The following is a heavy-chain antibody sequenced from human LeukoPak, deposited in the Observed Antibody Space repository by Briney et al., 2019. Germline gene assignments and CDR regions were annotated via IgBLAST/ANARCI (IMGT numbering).Heavy chain of an antibody. CDR2: ISYDGSNK. CDR1: GFTFSSYG. V-gene: IGHV3-30*03. J-gene: IGHJ4*02. CDR3: TTAKLGYCSSTSCFEEYYFDY. Sequence: PGGSLRLSCAASGFTFSSYGMHWVRQAPGKGLEWVAVISYDGSNKYYADSVKGRFTISRDNSKNTLYLQMNSLKTEDTAVYYCTTAKLGYCSSTSCFEEYYFDYWGQGTLVTVSS. D-gene: IGHD2-2*01.